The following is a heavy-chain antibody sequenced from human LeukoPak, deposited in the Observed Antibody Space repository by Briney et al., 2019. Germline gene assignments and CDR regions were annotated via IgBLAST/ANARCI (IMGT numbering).Heavy chain of an antibody. V-gene: IGHV4-59*01. Sequence: RTSETLSLTCTVSGGSISSYYWSWIRQPPGKGLEWIGYIYYSGSTNYNPSLKSRVTISVDTSKNQFSLKLSSVTAADTAVYYCARHLPGYSNTWPGPWGQGTLVTVSS. J-gene: IGHJ5*02. CDR2: IYYSGST. CDR1: GGSISSYY. CDR3: ARHLPGYSNTWPGP. D-gene: IGHD2-2*01.